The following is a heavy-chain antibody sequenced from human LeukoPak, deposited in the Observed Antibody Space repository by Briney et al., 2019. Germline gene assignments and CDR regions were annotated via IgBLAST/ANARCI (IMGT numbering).Heavy chain of an antibody. D-gene: IGHD6-19*01. J-gene: IGHJ3*02. V-gene: IGHV5-51*01. CDR2: IYPGDSDT. CDR3: ARYLSYNSGLDAFDI. Sequence: PGGSLRLSCKGSGYSFTTYWIGWVRQMPGKGLEWMGIIYPGDSDTRYSPSFQGQVTISADKSISTAYLQWSSLKASDTAIYYCARYLSYNSGLDAFDIWGQGTMVTVSS. CDR1: GYSFTTYW.